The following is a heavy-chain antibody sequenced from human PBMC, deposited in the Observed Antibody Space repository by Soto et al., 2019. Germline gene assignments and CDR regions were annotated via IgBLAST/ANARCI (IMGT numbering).Heavy chain of an antibody. CDR1: GFTFITYD. D-gene: IGHD7-27*01. Sequence: EVQLLESGGGSVQPGGSLRLSCAASGFTFITYDMTWVRQAPGKGLEWVSVSRGSDGSTYYADSVKGRFTISRDNSKNAVYLQMSSLRADDTAIYYCVKGNWGDYWAQGTLVTVSS. CDR3: VKGNWGDY. CDR2: SRGSDGST. V-gene: IGHV3-23*01. J-gene: IGHJ4*02.